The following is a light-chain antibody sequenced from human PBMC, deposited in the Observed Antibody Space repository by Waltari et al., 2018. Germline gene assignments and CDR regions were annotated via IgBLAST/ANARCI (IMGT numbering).Light chain of an antibody. CDR3: AAWDDSLNGVV. J-gene: IGLJ2*01. CDR2: STN. Sequence: QSVLTQPPSASGTPGPRVSIYCSGSTSNIAINNVAWYRQLPGTAPKLLIYSTNPRPSGVPDLFSGSKSGTSASLAISGLQSEDEADYYCAAWDDSLNGVVFGGGTKLTV. V-gene: IGLV1-44*01. CDR1: TSNIAINN.